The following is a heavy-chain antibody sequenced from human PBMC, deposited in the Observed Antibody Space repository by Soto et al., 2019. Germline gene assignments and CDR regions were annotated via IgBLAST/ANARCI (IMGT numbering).Heavy chain of an antibody. CDR2: IYSGGST. Sequence: EVQLVETGGGLIQPGGSPRLSCAASGFTVSSNYMSWVRQAPGKGLEWVSVIYSGGSTYYADSVKGRFTISRDNSKNTLYLQMNSLRAEDTAVYYCARGKDDYSSWFDPWGQGTLVTVSS. J-gene: IGHJ5*02. CDR3: ARGKDDYSSWFDP. V-gene: IGHV3-53*02. D-gene: IGHD4-17*01. CDR1: GFTVSSNY.